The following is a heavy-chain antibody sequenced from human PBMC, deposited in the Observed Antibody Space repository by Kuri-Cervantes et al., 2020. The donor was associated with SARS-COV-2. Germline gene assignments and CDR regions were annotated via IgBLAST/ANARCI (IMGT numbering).Heavy chain of an antibody. CDR3: ARNPHSLTSYYYYCMDV. J-gene: IGHJ6*03. CDR2: IIPIFGTA. Sequence: SVKVSCKASGGTFSSYAISWVRQAPGQGLEWMGGIIPIFGTANYAQKFQGRVTITADESTSTAYMELSSLRSEDTAVYYCARNPHSLTSYYYYCMDVWGKGNTV. CDR1: GGTFSSYA. D-gene: IGHD4/OR15-4a*01. V-gene: IGHV1-69*13.